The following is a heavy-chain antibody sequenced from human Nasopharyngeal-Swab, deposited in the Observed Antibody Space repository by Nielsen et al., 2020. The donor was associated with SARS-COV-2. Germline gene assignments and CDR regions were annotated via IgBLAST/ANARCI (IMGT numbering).Heavy chain of an antibody. CDR2: INTNTGNP. Sequence: ASVKVSCKASGYTFTRYAMNWVRQAPGQGLEWMGWINTNTGNPTYAQGFTGRFVFSLDTSVSTAYLQISSLRAEDTAVYYCARVYDYVWGSYRYGGSLGIDYWGQGTLVTVSS. J-gene: IGHJ4*02. CDR3: ARVYDYVWGSYRYGGSLGIDY. D-gene: IGHD3-16*02. V-gene: IGHV7-4-1*02. CDR1: GYTFTRYA.